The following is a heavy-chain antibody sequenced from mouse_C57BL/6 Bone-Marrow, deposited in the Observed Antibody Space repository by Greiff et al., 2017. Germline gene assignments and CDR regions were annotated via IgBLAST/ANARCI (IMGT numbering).Heavy chain of an antibody. J-gene: IGHJ2*01. D-gene: IGHD1-1*01. CDR2: IYPRSGNT. CDR3: ARGVLRYRY. Sequence: VQLQQSGAELARPGASVKLSCKASGYTFTSYGISWVKQRTGQGLEWIGEIYPRSGNTYYNEKFKGKATLTADKSSSTAYMEFRSLTSDDSAVYFCARGVLRYRYWGQGTTLTVSS. CDR1: GYTFTSYG. V-gene: IGHV1-81*01.